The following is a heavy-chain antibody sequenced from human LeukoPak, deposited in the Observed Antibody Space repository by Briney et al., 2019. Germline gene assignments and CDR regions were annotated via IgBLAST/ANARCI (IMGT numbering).Heavy chain of an antibody. V-gene: IGHV1-8*01. CDR2: MNPNSGDT. CDR1: GYTFTSYD. J-gene: IGHJ6*04. D-gene: IGHD3-10*01. CDR3: ATHGYYYGSGSNYTPLV. Sequence: ASVKVSXKASGYTFTSYDINWVRQATGQGLESMRWMNPNSGDTGYAQRFQGRVTMTRNISISTAYMELSSLRSEDTAVYYCATHGYYYGSGSNYTPLVWGKGTTVTVSS.